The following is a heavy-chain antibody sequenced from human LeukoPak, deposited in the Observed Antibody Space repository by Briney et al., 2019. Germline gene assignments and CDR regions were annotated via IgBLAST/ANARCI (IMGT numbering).Heavy chain of an antibody. CDR3: ARHGTSSYYYYAMDV. J-gene: IGHJ6*02. V-gene: IGHV4-59*08. D-gene: IGHD1-26*01. CDR2: IYYSGST. Sequence: SETLSLTCTVSGGSISTYYWSWIRQSPGKGLEWIGYIYYSGSTTYNPSLKSRVTISVDTSKNQFSLKLSSVTAADTAVYYCARHGTSSYYYYAMDVWGQGTTVTVSS. CDR1: GGSISTYY.